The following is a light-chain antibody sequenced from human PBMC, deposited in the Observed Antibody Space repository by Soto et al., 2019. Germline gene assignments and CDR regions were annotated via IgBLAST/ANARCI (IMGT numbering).Light chain of an antibody. CDR2: AAS. CDR3: QQSYSTPPFT. CDR1: QSISSY. V-gene: IGKV1-39*01. Sequence: DIQMTQSPSSLSASVGDRVTITCRASQSISSYLNWYQQKPGKAPKLLIYAASSLQSGVPSRFSRRESGTDFTLTISSLQPEDFATYYCQQSYSTPPFTFGPGTKVDIK. J-gene: IGKJ3*01.